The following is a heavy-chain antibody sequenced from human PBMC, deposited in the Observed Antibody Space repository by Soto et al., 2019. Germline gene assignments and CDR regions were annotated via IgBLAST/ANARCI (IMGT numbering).Heavy chain of an antibody. J-gene: IGHJ6*03. CDR1: GFTVSSNY. D-gene: IGHD2-2*01. CDR3: ARHASQASAYCSSTSCYGYYYYYMDV. V-gene: IGHV3-53*04. Sequence: EVQLVESGGGLVQPGGSLRLSCAASGFTVSSNYMSWVRQAPGKGLEWVSVIYSGGSTYYADSVKGRFTISRHNSKNTLYLQMNSLRAEDTAVYYCARHASQASAYCSSTSCYGYYYYYMDVWGKGTTVTVSS. CDR2: IYSGGST.